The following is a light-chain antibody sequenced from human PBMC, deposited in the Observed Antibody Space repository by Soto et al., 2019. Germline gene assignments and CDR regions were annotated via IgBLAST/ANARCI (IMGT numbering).Light chain of an antibody. CDR1: STDVGTYNL. Sequence: QSALTQPASVSGSPGQSITISCSGTSTDVGTYNLVSWYQQLPNKVLKLIIYEDNKRPSGVSGRFSGSRSHTTAFLTISGLQADDEADYHCCSYGTFNPIFGGGTKLTVL. V-gene: IGLV2-23*01. J-gene: IGLJ2*01. CDR3: CSYGTFNPI. CDR2: EDN.